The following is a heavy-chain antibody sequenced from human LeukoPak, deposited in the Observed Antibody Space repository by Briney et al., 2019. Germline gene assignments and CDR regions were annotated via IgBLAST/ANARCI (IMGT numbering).Heavy chain of an antibody. J-gene: IGHJ4*02. CDR1: GCSFTSYW. D-gene: IGHD4-23*01. Sequence: GGALEISCKGSGCSFTSYWIGWVRQMPGKGLEWMGIIYPGDSDTRYSPSFQGQVTISADKSISTAYLQWNSLKASDTAMYYCARQTVADYWGQGTLVTVSS. V-gene: IGHV5-51*01. CDR2: IYPGDSDT. CDR3: ARQTVADY.